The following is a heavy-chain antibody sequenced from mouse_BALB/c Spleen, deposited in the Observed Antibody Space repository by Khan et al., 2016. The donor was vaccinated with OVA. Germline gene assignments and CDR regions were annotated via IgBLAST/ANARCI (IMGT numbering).Heavy chain of an antibody. Sequence: QVQLKQSGAELATPWPSVKMSCKVSGYTFTTYWMHWVKQRPGQGLEWIGYINPTSGYTDYNEKFKDRATLSADKSSSTAYMQLSSLTSEDSAVYYCTRDRIDYWGQGTTLTVSS. CDR2: INPTSGYT. CDR1: GYTFTTYW. V-gene: IGHV1-4*01. J-gene: IGHJ2*01. CDR3: TRDRIDY.